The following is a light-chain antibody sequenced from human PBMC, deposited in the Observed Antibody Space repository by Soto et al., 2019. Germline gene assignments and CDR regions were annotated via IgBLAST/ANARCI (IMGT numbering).Light chain of an antibody. CDR1: QSVTNNY. CDR3: QQYGRSGT. V-gene: IGKV3-20*01. CDR2: GAS. J-gene: IGKJ1*01. Sequence: EIMLTQSPDTLSLSPGETATPSCRASQSVTNNYLAWYQQTAGPAPRLLIYGASSRTASLPDMFSSRCSGTDFTLTISRLEPEDFAVYYCQQYGRSGTFGQGTKVDIK.